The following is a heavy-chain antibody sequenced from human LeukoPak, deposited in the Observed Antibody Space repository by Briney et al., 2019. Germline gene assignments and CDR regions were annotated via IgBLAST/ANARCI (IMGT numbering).Heavy chain of an antibody. V-gene: IGHV3-23*01. D-gene: IGHD3-3*01. CDR3: AKDQRFLEWLAGYYFDY. Sequence: PGGSLRLSCAASGFTFSSHAMSWVRQAPGKGLEWVSAISGSGGSTYYADSVKGRFTISRDNSKNTLYLQMNSLRAEDTAVYYCAKDQRFLEWLAGYYFDYWGQGTLVTVSS. CDR2: ISGSGGST. J-gene: IGHJ4*02. CDR1: GFTFSSHA.